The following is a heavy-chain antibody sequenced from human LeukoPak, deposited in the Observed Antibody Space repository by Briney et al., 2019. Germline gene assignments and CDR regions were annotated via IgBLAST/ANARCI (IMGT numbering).Heavy chain of an antibody. J-gene: IGHJ6*04. V-gene: IGHV1-18*01. D-gene: IGHD6-13*01. CDR1: GYTFTSYG. Sequence: GASVKVSCKASGYTFTSYGISWVRQAPGQGLEWVGWISAYNGNTNYAQKLQGRVTMTTDTSTSTAYMELRSLRSDDTAVYYCARDYFLGGIAAAGPLDVWGKGTTVTVSS. CDR3: ARDYFLGGIAAAGPLDV. CDR2: ISAYNGNT.